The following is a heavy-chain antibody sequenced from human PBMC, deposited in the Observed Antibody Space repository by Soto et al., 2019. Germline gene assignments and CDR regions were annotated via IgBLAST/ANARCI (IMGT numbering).Heavy chain of an antibody. Sequence: EASVKVSCKASGGTFSSYAISWVRQAPGQGLEWMGGIIPIFGTANYAQKFQGRVTITADESTSTAYMELSSLRSEDTAVYYCARVPRGYSYGYLEYWGQGTLVTVSS. CDR2: IIPIFGTA. CDR3: ARVPRGYSYGYLEY. CDR1: GGTFSSYA. V-gene: IGHV1-69*13. J-gene: IGHJ4*02. D-gene: IGHD5-18*01.